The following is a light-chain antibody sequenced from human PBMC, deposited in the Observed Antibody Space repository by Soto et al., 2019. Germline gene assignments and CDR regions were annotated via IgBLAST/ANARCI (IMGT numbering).Light chain of an antibody. J-gene: IGLJ1*01. CDR3: CSFAGSNTFV. Sequence: QSVLTQPASVSGSPGQSITLTCTGTSSDVGSYNLVSWYQQHPGKAPKLMIYEGSKRPSGVSNRFSGSKSGNTASLTISGLRAEGEADYYCCSFAGSNTFVFGTRTKVTVL. V-gene: IGLV2-23*03. CDR1: SSDVGSYNL. CDR2: EGS.